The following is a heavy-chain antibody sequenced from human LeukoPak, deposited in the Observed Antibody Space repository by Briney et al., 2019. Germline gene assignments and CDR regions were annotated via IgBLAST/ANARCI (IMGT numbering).Heavy chain of an antibody. J-gene: IGHJ5*02. CDR1: GYTFTGYY. V-gene: IGHV1-2*02. D-gene: IGHD2-2*01. CDR3: ARSALPAATNWFDP. CDR2: INPNSGGT. Sequence: ASVKVSCKASGYTFTGYYMHWVRQAPGQGLEWTGWINPNSGGTNYAQKFQGRVTMTRDTSISTAYMELSRLRSDDTAVYYCARSALPAATNWFDPWGQGTLVTVSS.